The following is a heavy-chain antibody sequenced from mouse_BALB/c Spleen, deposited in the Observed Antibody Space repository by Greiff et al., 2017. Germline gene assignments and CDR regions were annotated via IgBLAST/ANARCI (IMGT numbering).Heavy chain of an antibody. J-gene: IGHJ4*01. CDR2: ISSGGST. Sequence: EVLLVESGGGLVKPGGSLKLSCAASGLTFSSYAMSWVRQTPEKRLEWVASISSGGSTYYPDSVKGRFTISRDNARNILYLQMSSLRSEDTAMYYCARGGWLLPMDYWGQGTSVTVSS. CDR3: ARGGWLLPMDY. CDR1: GLTFSSYA. V-gene: IGHV5-6-5*01. D-gene: IGHD2-3*01.